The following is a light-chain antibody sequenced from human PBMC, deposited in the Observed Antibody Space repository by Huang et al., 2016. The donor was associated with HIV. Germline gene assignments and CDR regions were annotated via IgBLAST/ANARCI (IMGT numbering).Light chain of an antibody. CDR1: HSVRSN. V-gene: IGKV3-15*01. CDR2: GAA. J-gene: IGKJ1*01. Sequence: EIVMTQSPGTLSVSPGASATLSGRASHSVRSNLGWYQQRAGQAPRLLIYGAATRATVGPARFSGSGSGTEFTLTITRLQSEDFAVYYCQQYDDWRRTFGQGTKVEVK. CDR3: QQYDDWRRT.